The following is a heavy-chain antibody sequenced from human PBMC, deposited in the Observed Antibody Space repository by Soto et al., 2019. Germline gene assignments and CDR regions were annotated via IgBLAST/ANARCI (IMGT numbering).Heavy chain of an antibody. V-gene: IGHV2-5*02. CDR1: GFSINTSEVC. Sequence: QITLKESGPTLVKPTQTLTLTCTFSGFSINTSEVCVGWIRQSPGKALEWLALIYWDDDKRYSPSIKNRLSITKYPSKNQVVLTMTNMDPVDTATYVCAHRPEMTVGYTFDSLRQGNLVIV. J-gene: IGHJ4*02. CDR2: IYWDDDK. D-gene: IGHD5-18*01. CDR3: AHRPEMTVGYTFDS.